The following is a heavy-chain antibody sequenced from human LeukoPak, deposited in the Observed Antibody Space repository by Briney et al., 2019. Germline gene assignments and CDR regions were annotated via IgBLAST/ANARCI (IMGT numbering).Heavy chain of an antibody. D-gene: IGHD3-16*01. V-gene: IGHV4-38-2*02. CDR3: ARGGGLRWLYYYMDV. J-gene: IGHJ6*03. CDR1: ASSISSGYF. Sequence: SETLSLTCTVSASSISSGYFWGWIRPPPGEGLEWIGSIYHNGATYYTPSLKSRVSISVDTSKNQFSLKLSSVTAADTAVYFCARGGGLRWLYYYMDVWGRGTTVTVSS. CDR2: IYHNGAT.